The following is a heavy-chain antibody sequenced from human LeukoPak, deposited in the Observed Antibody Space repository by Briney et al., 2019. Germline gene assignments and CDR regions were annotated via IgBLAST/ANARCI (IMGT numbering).Heavy chain of an antibody. V-gene: IGHV1-2*02. CDR2: INPRSGDT. J-gene: IGHJ1*01. D-gene: IGHD6-13*01. CDR1: GYTFTGFY. Sequence: ASVKVSCKASGYTFTGFYIHWVRQAPGQGLEWMGWINPRSGDTNFAQKFQGRVTMTTDTSISTAYMELYRLRSDDTAVYYCARGYPLSTTAAGTYFQHWGQGTLVTVSS. CDR3: ARGYPLSTTAAGTYFQH.